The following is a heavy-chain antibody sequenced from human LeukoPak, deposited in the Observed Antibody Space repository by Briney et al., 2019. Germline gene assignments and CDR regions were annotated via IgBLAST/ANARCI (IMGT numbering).Heavy chain of an antibody. CDR3: AVGVYDSSGYPFDY. D-gene: IGHD3-22*01. V-gene: IGHV3-48*01. Sequence: GGSLRLSCAASGFTFSSYSMNWVRQAPGKGLEWVSYISSSSSTIYYADSVKGRFTISRDNAKNSLYLQMNSLRAEDTAVYYCAVGVYDSSGYPFDYWGQGTLVTVSS. J-gene: IGHJ4*02. CDR1: GFTFSSYS. CDR2: ISSSSSTI.